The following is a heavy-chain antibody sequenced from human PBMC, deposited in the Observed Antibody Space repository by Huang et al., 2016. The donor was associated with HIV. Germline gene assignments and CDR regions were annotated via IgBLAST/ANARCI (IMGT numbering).Heavy chain of an antibody. J-gene: IGHJ3*02. D-gene: IGHD3-22*01. CDR2: INTNTGNP. CDR3: ARENNYYDSSGYRISDAFDI. V-gene: IGHV7-4-1*02. CDR1: GYTFSSYA. Sequence: QVQLVQSGSELKKPGASVKVSCKASGYTFSSYAMNWVRQAPGQGLEWMGWINTNTGNPTYAQGFTGRFVFSLDTSVSTAYLQISSLKAEDTAVYYCARENNYYDSSGYRISDAFDIWGQGTMVTVSS.